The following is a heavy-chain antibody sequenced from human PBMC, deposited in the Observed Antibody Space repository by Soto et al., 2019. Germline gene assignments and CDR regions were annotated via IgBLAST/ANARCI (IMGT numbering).Heavy chain of an antibody. V-gene: IGHV4-39*07. CDR3: ARYYDGNWFDP. Sequence: SETLSLTCTVSGGSISSSSYYWGWIRQPPGKGQEWIGYIYYSGSTYYNPSLKSRVTISVDTSKNQFSLKLNSVTAADTAVYYCARYYDGNWFDPWGQGTLVTVSS. J-gene: IGHJ5*02. CDR1: GGSISSSSYY. CDR2: IYYSGST. D-gene: IGHD3-22*01.